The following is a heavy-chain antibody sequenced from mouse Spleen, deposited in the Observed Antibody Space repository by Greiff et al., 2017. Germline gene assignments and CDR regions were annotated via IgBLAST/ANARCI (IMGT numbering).Heavy chain of an antibody. J-gene: IGHJ3*01. V-gene: IGHV2-2*02. Sequence: VMLVESGPGLVQPSQSLSITCTVSGFSLTSYGVHWVRQSPGKGLEWLGVIWSGGSTDYNAAFISRLSISKDNSKSQVFFKMNSLQANDTAIYYCARTGGNYPGWFAYWGQGTLVTVSA. CDR3: ARTGGNYPGWFAY. CDR1: GFSLTSYG. D-gene: IGHD2-1*01. CDR2: IWSGGST.